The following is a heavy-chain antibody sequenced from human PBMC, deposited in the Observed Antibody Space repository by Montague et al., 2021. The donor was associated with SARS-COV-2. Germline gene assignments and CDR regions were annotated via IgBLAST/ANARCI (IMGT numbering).Heavy chain of an antibody. Sequence: SETLSLTCTVSGGSISSYYWSWIWQPPGKGLEWIGYIYYSGSTNYNHSLKSRVTISVDTSKNQFSLKLSSVTAAATAVYYCARHELELAPGLSGYVGFDYWGQGTLVTVSS. D-gene: IGHD5-12*01. V-gene: IGHV4-59*08. CDR1: GGSISSYY. CDR2: IYYSGST. J-gene: IGHJ4*02. CDR3: ARHELELAPGLSGYVGFDY.